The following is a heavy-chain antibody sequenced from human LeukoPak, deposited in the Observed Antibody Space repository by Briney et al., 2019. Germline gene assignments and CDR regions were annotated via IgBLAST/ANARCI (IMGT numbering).Heavy chain of an antibody. J-gene: IGHJ4*02. CDR2: ISSSSSYI. Sequence: GGSLRLSCAASGFTFSSYSMNWVRRAPGKGLEWVSSISSSSSYIYYADSVKGRFTISRDNAKNSLYLQMNSLRAEDTAVYYCAKSVIVVVPAACDYWGQGTLVTVSS. D-gene: IGHD2-2*01. CDR3: AKSVIVVVPAACDY. CDR1: GFTFSSYS. V-gene: IGHV3-21*04.